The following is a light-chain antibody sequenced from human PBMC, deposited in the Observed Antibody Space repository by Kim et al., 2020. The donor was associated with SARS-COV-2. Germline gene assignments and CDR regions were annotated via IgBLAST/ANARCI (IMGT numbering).Light chain of an antibody. CDR3: QQRSNWPPIT. CDR1: SSS. Sequence: SSSLAWYQQKPGQAPRLRIYDASNRATGIPARFSGSGSGTDFTLTISSLEPEAFAVYYCQQRSNWPPITFGQGTRLEIK. J-gene: IGKJ5*01. CDR2: DAS. V-gene: IGKV3-11*01.